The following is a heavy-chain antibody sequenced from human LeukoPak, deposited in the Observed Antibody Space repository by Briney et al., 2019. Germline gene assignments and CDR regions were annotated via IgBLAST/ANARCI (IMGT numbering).Heavy chain of an antibody. D-gene: IGHD3-9*01. CDR1: GFTFYDYA. J-gene: IGHJ4*02. CDR3: ARGGEVIRDLDRLLGGKFDY. CDR2: ISWNSGSI. V-gene: IGHV3-9*01. Sequence: TGGSLRLSCAASGFTFYDYAMHWVRQAPGKGLEWVSGISWNSGSIGYADSVKGRFTISRDNSKNTVYLQMNNLRSEDTAIYYCARGGEVIRDLDRLLGGKFDYWGQGTLVTVSS.